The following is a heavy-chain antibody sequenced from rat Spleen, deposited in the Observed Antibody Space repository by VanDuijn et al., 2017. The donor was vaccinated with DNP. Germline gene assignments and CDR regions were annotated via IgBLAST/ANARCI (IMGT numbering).Heavy chain of an antibody. CDR1: AYSITTNY. CDR3: ARCPPGGLLYWYFDF. V-gene: IGHV3-1*01. Sequence: EVQLQESGPGLVKPSQSLSLTCSVTAYSITTNYWGWIRKFPGNKMEWIGHISYSDSTSYNPSLKSRISITRDTSKNQFFLQLNSVTTEDTATYYCARCPPGGLLYWYFDFWGPGTMVTVSS. D-gene: IGHD1-11*01. J-gene: IGHJ1*01. CDR2: ISYSDST.